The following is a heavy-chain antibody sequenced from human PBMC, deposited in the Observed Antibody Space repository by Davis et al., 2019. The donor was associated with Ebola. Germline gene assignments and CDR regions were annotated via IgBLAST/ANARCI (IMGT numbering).Heavy chain of an antibody. CDR3: TTGRYYDSNGYYYGYFLH. CDR2: ISANSGYT. CDR1: GYTFTTHG. Sequence: ASVKVSCKASGYTFTTHGINWVRQAPGQGLEWMGWISANSGYTRYAQKLQDRVTMTTDTSTTTAYMELRSLRSDDTAVYYCTTGRYYDSNGYYYGYFLHWGQGTLVTVSS. J-gene: IGHJ1*01. D-gene: IGHD3-22*01. V-gene: IGHV1-18*04.